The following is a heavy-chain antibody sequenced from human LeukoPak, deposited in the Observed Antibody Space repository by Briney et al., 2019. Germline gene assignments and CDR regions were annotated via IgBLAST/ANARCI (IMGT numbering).Heavy chain of an antibody. Sequence: PSETLSLTCTVSGGSISSSSYYWGWIRQPPGKGLEWIGSIYYSGSTYYNPSLKSRVTISVDTSKNQFSLKLSSVTAADTAVYYCARVSPLNYYDSSGYWAFDYWGQGTLVTVSP. D-gene: IGHD3-22*01. J-gene: IGHJ4*02. V-gene: IGHV4-39*07. CDR3: ARVSPLNYYDSSGYWAFDY. CDR1: GGSISSSSYY. CDR2: IYYSGST.